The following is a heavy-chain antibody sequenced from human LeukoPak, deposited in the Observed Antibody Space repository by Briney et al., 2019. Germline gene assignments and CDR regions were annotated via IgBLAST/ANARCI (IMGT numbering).Heavy chain of an antibody. J-gene: IGHJ3*02. CDR2: ISTYNGKR. CDR3: ARDQSVRLLQTSSTYFKHVFAI. CDR1: GYTXTSYG. D-gene: IGHD6-13*01. Sequence: ASVKVSCKASGYTXTSYGIGWVRQAPGQGLEWMGWISTYNGKRNYAQKFQDRVTMTTDTSTSTAYMELRSLRFDDTAVYYCARDQSVRLLQTSSTYFKHVFAIWGQGSMVTVSS. V-gene: IGHV1-18*01.